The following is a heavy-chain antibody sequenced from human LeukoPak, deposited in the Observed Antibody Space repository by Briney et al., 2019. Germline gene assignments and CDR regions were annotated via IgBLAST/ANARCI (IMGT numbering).Heavy chain of an antibody. Sequence: GASVKVSCKASGYTFTGYYMHWVRQAPGQGLEWMGWINPNSGGTNYAQKFQGRVTMTRDTSISTAYMELSRLRSDDTAVYYCARRKYDYSKRRELDYWGQGTLDTVSS. CDR2: INPNSGGT. D-gene: IGHD4-11*01. CDR3: ARRKYDYSKRRELDY. V-gene: IGHV1-2*02. CDR1: GYTFTGYY. J-gene: IGHJ4*02.